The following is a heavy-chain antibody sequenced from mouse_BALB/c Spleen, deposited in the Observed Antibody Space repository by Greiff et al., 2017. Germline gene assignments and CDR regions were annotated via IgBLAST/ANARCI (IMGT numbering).Heavy chain of an antibody. V-gene: IGHV5-6*01. D-gene: IGHD1-1*01. J-gene: IGHJ1*01. CDR1: GFTFSSYG. CDR2: ISSGGSYT. CDR3: ARQGVEGWYFDV. Sequence: EVKLMESGGDLVKPGGSLKLSCAASGFTFSSYGMSWVRQTPDKRLEWVATISSGGSYTYYPDSVKGRFTISRDNAKNTLYLQMSSLKSEDTAMYYCARQGVEGWYFDVWGAGTTVTVSS.